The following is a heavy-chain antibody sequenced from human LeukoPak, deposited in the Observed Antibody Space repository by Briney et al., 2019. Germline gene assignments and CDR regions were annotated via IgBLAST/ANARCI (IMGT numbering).Heavy chain of an antibody. V-gene: IGHV1-18*04. D-gene: IGHD4-17*01. Sequence: ASVKVSCKASGYTFTRYYMHWVRQAPGQGLEWMGWSRTFNGDRSYAQKLQGRLTMTTETSTSTAYMELRNLRSDDTAVYYCALDISPRLNYGDYTAWGQGTLVTVSS. J-gene: IGHJ5*02. CDR3: ALDISPRLNYGDYTA. CDR1: GYTFTRYY. CDR2: SRTFNGDR.